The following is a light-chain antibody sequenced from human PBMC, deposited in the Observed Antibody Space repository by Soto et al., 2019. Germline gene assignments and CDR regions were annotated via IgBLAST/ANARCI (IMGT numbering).Light chain of an antibody. CDR1: QSISSW. V-gene: IGKV1-5*01. J-gene: IGKJ3*01. Sequence: DIQMTQSPSTLSASVGDRVTITCRASQSISSWLAWYQQKPGKAPKLLIYDASSLESGVPSRFSGSGSGTEFTLTISSLQPDDCATYYCQQYNSYSLTFGPGTKVDIK. CDR2: DAS. CDR3: QQYNSYSLT.